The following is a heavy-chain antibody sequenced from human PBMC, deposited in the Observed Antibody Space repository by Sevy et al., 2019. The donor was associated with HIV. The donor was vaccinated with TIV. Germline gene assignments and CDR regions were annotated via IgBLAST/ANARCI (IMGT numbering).Heavy chain of an antibody. CDR2: ISGSGGST. V-gene: IGHV3-23*01. CDR3: AKAGGYGDYESNFDY. D-gene: IGHD4-17*01. Sequence: GGSLRLSCAASGFTFSSYAMSWVRQAPGKGLEWVSAISGSGGSTYYADSVKGRFTISRDNSKNTLYLQMNSLRAEDTAVYYCAKAGGYGDYESNFDYWGLGTLVTVSS. J-gene: IGHJ4*02. CDR1: GFTFSSYA.